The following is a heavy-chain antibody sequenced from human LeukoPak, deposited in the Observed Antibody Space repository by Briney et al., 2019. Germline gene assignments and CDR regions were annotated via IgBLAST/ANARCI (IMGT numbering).Heavy chain of an antibody. CDR1: GGSISSYY. CDR2: IYYSGST. D-gene: IGHD2-2*01. CDR3: ARQDIVVVPAAIPYYMDV. J-gene: IGHJ6*03. V-gene: IGHV4-59*08. Sequence: SETLSLTCTVSGGSISSYYWSWIRQPPGKGLEWIGYIYYSGSTNYNPSLKSRVTISVDTSKNQFSLKLSSVTAADTAVYYCARQDIVVVPAAIPYYMDVWGKGTTVTVSS.